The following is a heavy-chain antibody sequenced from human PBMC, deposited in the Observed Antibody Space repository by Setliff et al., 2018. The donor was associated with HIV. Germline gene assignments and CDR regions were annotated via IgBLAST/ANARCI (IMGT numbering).Heavy chain of an antibody. CDR2: IKEDGTET. D-gene: IGHD3-16*01. V-gene: IGHV3-7*01. J-gene: IGHJ4*02. Sequence: GGSLRLSCAASGFTFTAYWMTWVRQAPGKGLEWVANIKEDGTETYYVDSVKGRFTISRDNRKDLLFLQMNSLEDEDTAVYYCARDATRGGGFDYWGQGTLVTVSS. CDR1: GFTFTAYW. CDR3: ARDATRGGGFDY.